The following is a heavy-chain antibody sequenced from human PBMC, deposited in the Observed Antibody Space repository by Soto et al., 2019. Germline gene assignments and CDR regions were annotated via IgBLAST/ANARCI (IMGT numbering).Heavy chain of an antibody. CDR1: GVSVSSSA. D-gene: IGHD5-18*01. Sequence: PSGCMELSCAASGVSVSSSAVSGSFQEPGKGLEWSAAISGSGGSNKYSADSVKGRFTISRDNSKNTLYLQMNSLRAEDTAVFSCARGLGTAMADDAFDIWGQGTMVTVPS. CDR2: ISGSGGSNK. J-gene: IGHJ3*02. CDR3: ARGLGTAMADDAFDI. V-gene: IGHV3-23*01.